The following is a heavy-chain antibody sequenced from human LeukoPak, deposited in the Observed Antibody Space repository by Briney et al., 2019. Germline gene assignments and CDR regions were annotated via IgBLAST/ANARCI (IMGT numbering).Heavy chain of an antibody. CDR2: IYPGDSDT. CDR1: GYSFTTYW. V-gene: IGHV5-51*01. J-gene: IGHJ6*03. D-gene: IGHD2-2*01. CDR3: ARHSSAMAIISRYYYYMDV. Sequence: GEPLKTSCKGPGYSFTTYWIGWVRQIHGKGLEWMGIIYPGDSDTRYSPSFQGQVTISADKSISTAYLKWSSLKASNTAMYYCARHSSAMAIISRYYYYMDVWGKGITVTVSS.